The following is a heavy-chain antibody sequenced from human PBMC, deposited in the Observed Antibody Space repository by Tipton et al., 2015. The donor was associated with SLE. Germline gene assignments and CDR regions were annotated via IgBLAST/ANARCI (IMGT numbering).Heavy chain of an antibody. V-gene: IGHV3-23*01. CDR2: ISGSGGST. Sequence: SLRLSCAASGFTFSSYAMSWVRQAPGRGLEWVSAISGSGGSTYYADSVKGRFTISRDNSKNTLYLQMNSLRAEDTAVYYCAKDQYGDFYLGYWGQGPLVPVSS. J-gene: IGHJ4*02. CDR1: GFTFSSYA. CDR3: AKDQYGDFYLGY. D-gene: IGHD4-17*01.